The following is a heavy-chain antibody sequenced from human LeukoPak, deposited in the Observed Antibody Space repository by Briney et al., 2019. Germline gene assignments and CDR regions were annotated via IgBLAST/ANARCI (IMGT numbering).Heavy chain of an antibody. CDR3: ARIGLDDSSGYYYVGKDDAFDI. D-gene: IGHD3-22*01. CDR1: GYTFTGYY. CDR2: INPNSGGT. Sequence: ASVKVSCKASGYTFTGYYMHWVRQVPGQGLEWMGWINPNSGGTNYAQKFQGRVTMTRDTSISTAYMELSRLRSDDTAVYYCARIGLDDSSGYYYVGKDDAFDIWGQGTMVTVSS. J-gene: IGHJ3*02. V-gene: IGHV1-2*02.